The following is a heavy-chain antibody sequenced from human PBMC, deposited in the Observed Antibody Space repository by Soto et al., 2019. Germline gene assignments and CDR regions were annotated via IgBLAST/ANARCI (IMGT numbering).Heavy chain of an antibody. D-gene: IGHD3-10*01. CDR1: GGTFSSYA. CDR3: ALHYGSGSNYYYYGMDV. Sequence: QVQLVQSGAEVKKPGSSVKVSCKASGGTFSSYAISWVRQAPGQGLEWMGGIIPIFGTANYAQKFQGRVTIPADESTSTPYMALSSLRSEDTAVYYCALHYGSGSNYYYYGMDVWGQGTTVTVSS. J-gene: IGHJ6*02. CDR2: IIPIFGTA. V-gene: IGHV1-69*12.